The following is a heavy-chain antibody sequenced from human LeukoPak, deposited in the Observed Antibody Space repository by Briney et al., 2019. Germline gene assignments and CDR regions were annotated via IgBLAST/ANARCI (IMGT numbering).Heavy chain of an antibody. V-gene: IGHV4-34*01. CDR2: INHSGST. CDR1: GGSFSGYY. CDR3: ARWRGTKAYYYYMDV. J-gene: IGHJ6*03. Sequence: SETLSLTCAVYGGSFSGYYWSWIRQPPGKGLEWIGEINHSGSTNYNPSLKSRVTISVDTSKNQFSLKLSSVTAADTAVYYCARWRGTKAYYYYMDVWGKGTTVTISS. D-gene: IGHD3-3*01.